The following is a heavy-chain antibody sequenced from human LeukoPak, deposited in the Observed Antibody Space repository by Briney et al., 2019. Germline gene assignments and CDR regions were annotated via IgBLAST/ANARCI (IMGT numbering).Heavy chain of an antibody. Sequence: GGSLRLSCAASEFSLSDYWMSWVRQAPGKGLEWVANIKEDGSEKYYVDSVKGRFTISRDNAKNSLYLQMNSLRVEDTAVYYCARGDYYDSSGYDDAFDIWGQGTMVTVSS. V-gene: IGHV3-7*01. CDR1: EFSLSDYW. J-gene: IGHJ3*02. CDR2: IKEDGSEK. CDR3: ARGDYYDSSGYDDAFDI. D-gene: IGHD3-22*01.